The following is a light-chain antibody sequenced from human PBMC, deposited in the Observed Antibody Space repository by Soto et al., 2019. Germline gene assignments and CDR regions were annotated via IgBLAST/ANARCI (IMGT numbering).Light chain of an antibody. J-gene: IGKJ4*01. CDR2: AAS. CDR3: QQLNSYPFLA. CDR1: QGISSY. V-gene: IGKV1-9*01. Sequence: DIQLTQSPSFLSASVGDRVTITCRASQGISSYLAWYQQKPGKAPKLLVYAASTLQSGVPSRFSGSGSGTEFTLTISSLQAEDFATYDCQQLNSYPFLAFGGGTKVEIK.